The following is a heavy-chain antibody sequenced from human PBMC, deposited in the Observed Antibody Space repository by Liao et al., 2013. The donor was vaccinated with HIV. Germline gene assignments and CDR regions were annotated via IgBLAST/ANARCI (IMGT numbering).Heavy chain of an antibody. CDR1: GGSMSGYY. CDR2: IYYAGDT. D-gene: IGHD3-16*01. CDR3: ASLPRGQLVNAYFDF. V-gene: IGHV4-59*01. J-gene: IGHJ4*02. Sequence: QVHLQESGPGRVKSSETLSLTCTVSGGSMSGYYWTWIRQTPAKGLEYIGYIYYAGDTNYNPSLRSRVTISVDTSENQFSLKLRSVTAADTAVYYCASLPRGQLVNAYFDFWGRGILVTVSS.